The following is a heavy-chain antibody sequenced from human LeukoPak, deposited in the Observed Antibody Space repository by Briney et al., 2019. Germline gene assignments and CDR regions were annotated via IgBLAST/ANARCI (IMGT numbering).Heavy chain of an antibody. CDR3: AKRSCSGTTCYPLDY. CDR2: ITVNGGST. Sequence: GGSLRLSCAASGLTFSVAGMHWVRQAPGKGLEWVSAITVNGGSTYYADSVKGRFTISRDNSKSTLYLQMNRLRAEDTAIYYCAKRSCSGTTCYPLDYWGQGTLVTVSS. J-gene: IGHJ4*02. CDR1: GLTFSVAG. D-gene: IGHD6-19*01. V-gene: IGHV3-23*01.